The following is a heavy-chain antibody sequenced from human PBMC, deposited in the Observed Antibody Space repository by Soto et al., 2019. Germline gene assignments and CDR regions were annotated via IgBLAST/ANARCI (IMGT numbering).Heavy chain of an antibody. CDR2: ISYDGSNK. CDR1: GFTFSSYG. J-gene: IGHJ4*02. Sequence: PVGSLRLSCAASGFTFSSYGMHWVRQAPGKGLEWVAVISYDGSNKYYADSVKGRFTISRDNSKNTLYLQMNSLRAEDTAVYYCAKPHTVTGPFDYWGQGTLVTVSS. CDR3: AKPHTVTGPFDY. V-gene: IGHV3-30*18. D-gene: IGHD4-4*01.